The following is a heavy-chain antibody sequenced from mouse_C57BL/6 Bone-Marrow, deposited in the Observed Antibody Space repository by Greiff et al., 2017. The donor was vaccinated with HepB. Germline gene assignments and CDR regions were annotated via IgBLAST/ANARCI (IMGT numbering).Heavy chain of an antibody. V-gene: IGHV1-59*01. CDR2: IDPSDSYT. Sequence: VQLQQSGAELVRPGTSVKLSCKASGYTFTSYWMHWVKQRPGQGLEWIGVIDPSDSYTNYNHKFKGKATLTVDTSSSTAYMQLSSLTSEDSAVYYCAKNRRERYGSICPWVAYWGQGTVVTVSA. CDR1: GYTFTSYW. CDR3: AKNRRERYGSICPWVAY. D-gene: IGHD1-1*01. J-gene: IGHJ3*01.